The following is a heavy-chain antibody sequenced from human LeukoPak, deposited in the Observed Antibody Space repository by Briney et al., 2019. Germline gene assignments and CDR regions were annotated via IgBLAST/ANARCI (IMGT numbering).Heavy chain of an antibody. CDR3: ATLTVEMATIFDY. V-gene: IGHV3-21*01. CDR1: GFTFSSYS. D-gene: IGHD5-24*01. J-gene: IGHJ4*02. Sequence: GGSLRLSCAASGFTFSSYSMNWVRQAPGKGLEWVSSISSSSSYIYYADPVKGRFAISRDNAKNSLYLQMNSLRAEDTAVYYCATLTVEMATIFDYWGQGTLVTVSS. CDR2: ISSSSSYI.